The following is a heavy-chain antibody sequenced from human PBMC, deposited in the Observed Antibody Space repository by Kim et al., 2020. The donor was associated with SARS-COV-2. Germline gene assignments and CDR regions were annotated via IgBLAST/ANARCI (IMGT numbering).Heavy chain of an antibody. CDR3: ARDSYYDILTGYYTLDTNDAFDI. D-gene: IGHD3-9*01. V-gene: IGHV3-48*04. Sequence: GGSLRLSCAASGFTFSSYSMNWVRQAPGKGLEWVSYISSSSSTIYYADSVKGRFTISRDNAKNSLYLQMNSLRAEDTAVYYCARDSYYDILTGYYTLDTNDAFDIWGQGTMVTVSS. J-gene: IGHJ3*02. CDR1: GFTFSSYS. CDR2: ISSSSSTI.